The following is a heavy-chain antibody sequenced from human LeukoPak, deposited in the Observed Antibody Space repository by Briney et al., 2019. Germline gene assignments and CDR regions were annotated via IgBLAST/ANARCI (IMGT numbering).Heavy chain of an antibody. CDR2: INPSGGST. CDR3: ARQGPGGRAFDI. V-gene: IGHV1-46*01. D-gene: IGHD1-14*01. CDR1: GYTFTSYY. Sequence: ASVKVSCKASGYTFTSYYMHWVRQAPGQGLEWMGIINPSGGSTSYAQKFQGRVTMTRDMSTSTDYMELSSLRSEDTAVYYCARQGPGGRAFDIWGQGTMVTVSS. J-gene: IGHJ3*02.